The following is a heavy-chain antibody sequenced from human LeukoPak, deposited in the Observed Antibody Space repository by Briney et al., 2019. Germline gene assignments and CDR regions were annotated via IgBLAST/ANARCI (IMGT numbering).Heavy chain of an antibody. CDR3: AKDTALYYDSSGYPDY. J-gene: IGHJ4*02. CDR2: ISWNSGSI. D-gene: IGHD3-22*01. Sequence: PGGSLRLSCAASGFTFDDYAMHWVRQAPGKGLEWVSGISWNSGSIGYADSVKGRFTISRDNAKNSLYLQMNSLRAEDTALYYCAKDTALYYDSSGYPDYWGQGTLVTVSS. CDR1: GFTFDDYA. V-gene: IGHV3-9*01.